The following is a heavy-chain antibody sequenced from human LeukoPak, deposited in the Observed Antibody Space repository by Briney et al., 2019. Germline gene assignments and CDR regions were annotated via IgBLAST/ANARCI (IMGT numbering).Heavy chain of an antibody. CDR3: ARAYDSSGYYRAYYYYYYMDV. D-gene: IGHD3-22*01. J-gene: IGHJ6*03. CDR2: ITGSGGST. V-gene: IGHV3-23*01. Sequence: GGSLRLSCAASGFTFSSYAMSWVRQAPGKGLEWVSAITGSGGSTYYADSVKGRFTISRDNSKNTLYLQMNSLRAEDTAVYYCARAYDSSGYYRAYYYYYYMDVWGKGTTVTVSS. CDR1: GFTFSSYA.